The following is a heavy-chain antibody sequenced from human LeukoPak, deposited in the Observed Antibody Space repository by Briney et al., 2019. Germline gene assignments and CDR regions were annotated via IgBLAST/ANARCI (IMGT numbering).Heavy chain of an antibody. J-gene: IGHJ3*02. CDR1: GYTFTSYD. V-gene: IGHV1-8*01. Sequence: ASVKVSCKASGYTFTSYDFNWLRQATGQGPEWMGWMNPNSGATGYAQKFQGRVAMTRSASINTAYMELSNLRSEDTAVYYCASGFPVLATSAFDIWGQGTMVTVSS. D-gene: IGHD3-3*02. CDR3: ASGFPVLATSAFDI. CDR2: MNPNSGAT.